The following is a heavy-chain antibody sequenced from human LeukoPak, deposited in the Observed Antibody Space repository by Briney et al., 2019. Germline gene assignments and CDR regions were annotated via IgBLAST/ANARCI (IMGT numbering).Heavy chain of an antibody. CDR2: ISWNSGSI. CDR1: GFTFDDYA. Sequence: GGSLRLSCAASGFTFDDYAMHWVRQAPGKGLEWVSGISWNSGSIGYADSVKGRFTISRDNAKNSLYLQMNSLRAEDTALYYCAKYYGDYGEGNDAFDIWGQGTMVTVSS. D-gene: IGHD4-17*01. J-gene: IGHJ3*02. V-gene: IGHV3-9*01. CDR3: AKYYGDYGEGNDAFDI.